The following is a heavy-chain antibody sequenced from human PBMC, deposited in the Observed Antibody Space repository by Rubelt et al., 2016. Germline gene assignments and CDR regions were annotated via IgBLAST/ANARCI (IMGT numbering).Heavy chain of an antibody. V-gene: IGHV1-18*01. Sequence: GNTNYAQKLQGRVTMTTDTSTSTAYMELRSLRSDDTAVYYCAREYSSGGKYFDYWGQGTLVTVSS. J-gene: IGHJ4*02. D-gene: IGHD6-19*01. CDR2: GNT. CDR3: AREYSSGGKYFDY.